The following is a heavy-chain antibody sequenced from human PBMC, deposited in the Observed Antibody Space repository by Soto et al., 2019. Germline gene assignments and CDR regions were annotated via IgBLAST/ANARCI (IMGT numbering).Heavy chain of an antibody. CDR2: ITWNSGFV. D-gene: IGHD2-2*01. CDR1: GFTFEEYA. V-gene: IGHV3-9*01. CDR3: VKGYCSSSSWVPPYYYYYMGV. J-gene: IGHJ6*03. Sequence: EVQLVESGGGLAQPGRSLTLSCAASGFTFEEYAMHWVRQAPGKGLEWVSGITWNSGFVGYADSVKGRFTISRDNAKNSLYLQMDSLRAEDPALYYCVKGYCSSSSWVPPYYYYYMGVWGTGTTVTVSS.